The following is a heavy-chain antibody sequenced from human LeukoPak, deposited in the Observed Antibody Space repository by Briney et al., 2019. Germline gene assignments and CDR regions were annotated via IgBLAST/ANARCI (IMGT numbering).Heavy chain of an antibody. V-gene: IGHV4-4*07. CDR1: GRAFNTYY. CDR2: IHTSGSA. J-gene: IGHJ4*02. D-gene: IGHD4/OR15-4a*01. Sequence: SETLSLTCSVSGRAFNTYYWSWIRQPAGKALEWIGRIHTSGSADYSPSLQSRVTISVHMSKKEFSLKLNCVTAADTAVYYCATDIVYLIDEDYGWGQGILVTVSS. CDR3: ATDIVYLIDEDYG.